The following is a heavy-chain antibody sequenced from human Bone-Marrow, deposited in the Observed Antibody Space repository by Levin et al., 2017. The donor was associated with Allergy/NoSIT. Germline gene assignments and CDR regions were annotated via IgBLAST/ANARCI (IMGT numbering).Heavy chain of an antibody. CDR3: ARKKLYINYLDS. D-gene: IGHD3-3*01. Sequence: HGESLKISCEASGFTFNAHWMSWVRQAPGKGLEWVAHIREDGSQIYYVDSVKGRFTISRDDAKNSLYLQMNSLRAEDTALYYCARKKLYINYLDSWGHGTLVTVSS. V-gene: IGHV3-7*01. CDR1: GFTFNAHW. CDR2: IREDGSQI. J-gene: IGHJ4*01.